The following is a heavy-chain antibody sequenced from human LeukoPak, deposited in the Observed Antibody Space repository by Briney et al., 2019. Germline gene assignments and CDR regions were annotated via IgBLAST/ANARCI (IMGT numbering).Heavy chain of an antibody. CDR3: ARDRITIFGVVRYNWFDP. CDR1: GYTFTSYG. CDR2: INPSGGST. V-gene: IGHV1-46*01. D-gene: IGHD3-3*01. Sequence: ASVTVSCKASGYTFTSYGISWVRQAPGQGLEWMGIINPSGGSTSYAQKFQGRVTMTRDTSTSTVYMELSSLRSEDTAVYYCARDRITIFGVVRYNWFDPWGQGTLVTVSS. J-gene: IGHJ5*02.